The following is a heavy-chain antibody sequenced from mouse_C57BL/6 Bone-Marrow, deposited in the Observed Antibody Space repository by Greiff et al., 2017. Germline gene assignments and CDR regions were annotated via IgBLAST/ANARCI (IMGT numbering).Heavy chain of an antibody. J-gene: IGHJ4*01. CDR1: GFSFTSYG. Sequence: QVQLKEPGPGLVQPSQSLSLSCTVSGFSFTSYGVHWVRQSPGQGLEWLGVIWGGGSTDYNADFISRLSISKDNSTSQVFFKMNSLQADDTAIYYCARKPYGSSPYYARDYWGQGTSVTVSS. D-gene: IGHD1-1*01. CDR3: ARKPYGSSPYYARDY. CDR2: IWGGGST. V-gene: IGHV2-2*01.